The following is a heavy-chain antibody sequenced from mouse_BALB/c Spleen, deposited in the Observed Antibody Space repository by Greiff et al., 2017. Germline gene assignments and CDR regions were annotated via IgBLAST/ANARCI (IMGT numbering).Heavy chain of an antibody. V-gene: IGHV2-9*02. J-gene: IGHJ2*01. CDR3: ARVPYYRYEGFDY. CDR2: IWAGGST. CDR1: GFSLTSYG. Sequence: VKLMESGPGLVAPSQSLSITCTVSGFSLTSYGVHWVRQPPGKGLEWLGVIWAGGSTNYNSALMSRLSISKDNSKSQVFLKMNSLQTDDTAMYYCARVPYYRYEGFDYWGQGTTLTVSS. D-gene: IGHD2-14*01.